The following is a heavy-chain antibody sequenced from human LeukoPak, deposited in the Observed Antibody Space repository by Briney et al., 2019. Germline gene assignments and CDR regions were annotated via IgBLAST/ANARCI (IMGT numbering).Heavy chain of an antibody. CDR1: GFTFSNNW. CDR3: ARVHSNIVATIRAGGTFDI. D-gene: IGHD5-12*01. CDR2: ISSYGRTT. Sequence: GGPLRLSCAASGFTFSNNWMHWVRQTPGKGLVLVSRISSYGRTTTYADYVKGRFTISRDNAKNTLYLQMNSVRAEDTAVYYCARVHSNIVATIRAGGTFDIWGQGTLVTVSS. V-gene: IGHV3-74*03. J-gene: IGHJ3*02.